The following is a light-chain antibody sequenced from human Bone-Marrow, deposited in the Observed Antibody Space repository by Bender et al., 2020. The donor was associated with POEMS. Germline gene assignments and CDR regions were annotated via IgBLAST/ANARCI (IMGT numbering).Light chain of an antibody. CDR1: SSDVGGYNL. J-gene: IGLJ2*01. CDR2: EVN. CDR3: QTWGSGIVV. Sequence: QSALTQPASVSGSPGQSITISCTGTSSDVGGYNLVSWFQQHPGKAPELMIYEVNKRPSGVSNRFSGSKSGNTASLTISGLQAEDEADYYCQTWGSGIVVFGGGTKLTVL. V-gene: IGLV2-23*02.